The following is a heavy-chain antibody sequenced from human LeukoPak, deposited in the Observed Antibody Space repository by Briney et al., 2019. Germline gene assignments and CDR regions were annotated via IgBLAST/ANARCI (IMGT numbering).Heavy chain of an antibody. V-gene: IGHV4-61*02. CDR2: IYTSGST. CDR3: ARDGGPNYDFWSGYYNWFDP. J-gene: IGHJ5*02. Sequence: SQTLSLTCTVSGGSISSGSYYWSWIRQPAGKGLEWIGRIYTSGSTNYNPSLKSRVTISVDTSKNQFFLKLSSVTAADTAVYYCARDGGPNYDFWSGYYNWFDPWGQGTLVTVSS. CDR1: GGSISSGSYY. D-gene: IGHD3-3*01.